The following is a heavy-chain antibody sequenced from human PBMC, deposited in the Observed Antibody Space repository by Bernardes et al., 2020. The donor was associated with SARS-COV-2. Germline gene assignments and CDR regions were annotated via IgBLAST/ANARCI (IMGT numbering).Heavy chain of an antibody. CDR3: AKDWPDSSSDYYGMDV. CDR2: ISGSGGST. D-gene: IGHD6-6*01. Sequence: GGSLRLSCAASGFTFSSYAMSWVRQVPGKGLEWVSAISGSGGSTYYADSVKGRFTISRDNSKNTLYLQMNSLRAEDTAVYYCAKDWPDSSSDYYGMDVWGQGTTVTVSS. J-gene: IGHJ6*02. CDR1: GFTFSSYA. V-gene: IGHV3-23*01.